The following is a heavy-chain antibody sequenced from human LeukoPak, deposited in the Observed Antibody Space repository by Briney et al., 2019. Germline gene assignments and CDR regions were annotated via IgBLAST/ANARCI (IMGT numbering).Heavy chain of an antibody. V-gene: IGHV3-30*18. D-gene: IGHD1-26*01. CDR1: GGSISSSSYY. J-gene: IGHJ4*02. CDR3: AKDHPEVYARETYSGSYLVPLLGSYFDY. Sequence: PSETLSLTCTVSGGSISSSSYYWGWIRQPPGKGLEWVAVISYDGSNKYYADSVKGRFTISRDNSKNTLYLQMNSLRAEDTAVYYCAKDHPEVYARETYSGSYLVPLLGSYFDYWGQGTLVTVSP. CDR2: ISYDGSNK.